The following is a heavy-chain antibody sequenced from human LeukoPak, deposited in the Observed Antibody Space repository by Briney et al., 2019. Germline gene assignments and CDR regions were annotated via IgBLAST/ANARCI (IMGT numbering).Heavy chain of an antibody. CDR3: AGFAGFSSGWYWDY. J-gene: IGHJ4*02. Sequence: GSLRLSCAASGFTFSSYEMNWVRQAPGKGLEWVSYIGSSVSAIYYADSVRGRFTISRDNTKNSLFLQMDSLRPEDTAVYYCAGFAGFSSGWYWDYWGQGTLVTVSS. D-gene: IGHD6-19*01. V-gene: IGHV3-48*03. CDR2: IGSSVSAI. CDR1: GFTFSSYE.